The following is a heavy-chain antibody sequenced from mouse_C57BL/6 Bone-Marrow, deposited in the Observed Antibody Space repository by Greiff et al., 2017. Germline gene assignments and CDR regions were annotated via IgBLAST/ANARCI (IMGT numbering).Heavy chain of an antibody. D-gene: IGHD2-3*01. V-gene: IGHV2-2*01. CDR2: IWSGGST. CDR1: GFSLTSYG. CDR3: ARNLDGYSRGFAY. Sequence: VQGVESGPGLVQPSQSLSITCTVSGFSLTSYGVHWVRQSPGKGLEWLGVIWSGGSTDYNAAFISRLSISKENSKSQVFFKMNSLQADDTAIYYCARNLDGYSRGFAYWGQGTLVTVSA. J-gene: IGHJ3*01.